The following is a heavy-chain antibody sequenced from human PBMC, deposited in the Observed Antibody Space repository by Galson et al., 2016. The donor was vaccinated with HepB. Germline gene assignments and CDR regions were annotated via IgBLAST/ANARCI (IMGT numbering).Heavy chain of an antibody. CDR1: GLTFSAYA. D-gene: IGHD2-15*01. J-gene: IGHJ6*02. Sequence: SLRLSCAASGLTFSAYAIHWVRQAPGKGLEWVAVILFDGRNTYYGDSVRGRFTISRDNSKNTVYLQMNSLRAEDTAVYYCARATYCSASGCYNSYGLDVWGQGTTVTVSS. V-gene: IGHV3-30*03. CDR3: ARATYCSASGCYNSYGLDV. CDR2: ILFDGRNT.